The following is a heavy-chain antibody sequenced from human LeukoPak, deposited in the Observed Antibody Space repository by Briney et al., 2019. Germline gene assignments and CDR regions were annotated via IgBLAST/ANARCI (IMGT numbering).Heavy chain of an antibody. CDR1: GFTFSSYG. CDR3: AKEEGGRKQWLVRFLDPLDY. J-gene: IGHJ4*02. D-gene: IGHD6-19*01. Sequence: PGGSLRLSCAASGFTFSSYGMSWVRQAPGKGLEWVSAISGSGGSTYYADSVEGRFTISRDNSKNTLYLQMNSLRAEDTAVYYCAKEEGGRKQWLVRFLDPLDYWGQGTLVTVSS. CDR2: ISGSGGST. V-gene: IGHV3-23*01.